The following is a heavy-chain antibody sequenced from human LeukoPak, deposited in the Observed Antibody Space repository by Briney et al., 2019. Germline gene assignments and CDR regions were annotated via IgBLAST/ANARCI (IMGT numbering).Heavy chain of an antibody. CDR1: GGTLSSYA. Sequence: SVKVSCKASGGTLSSYAISWVRQAPGQGLEWMGGIIPIFGTANYAQKFQGRVTITADESTSTAYMELSSLRSEDTAVYYCARGIAAQIGYYYYYMDVWGKGTTVTVSS. CDR3: ARGIAAQIGYYYYYMDV. D-gene: IGHD6-6*01. J-gene: IGHJ6*03. V-gene: IGHV1-69*13. CDR2: IIPIFGTA.